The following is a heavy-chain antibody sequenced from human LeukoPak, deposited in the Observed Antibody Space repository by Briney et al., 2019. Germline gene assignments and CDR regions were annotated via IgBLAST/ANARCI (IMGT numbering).Heavy chain of an antibody. Sequence: GASVTVSCKVSGYTLTELSMHWVRQAPGKGLEWMGGFDPEDGETIYAQKFQGRVTMTEDTSTDTAYMELSSLRSEDTAVYYCATTYNWNVEVYFDYWGQGTLVTVSS. D-gene: IGHD1-20*01. CDR2: FDPEDGET. CDR3: ATTYNWNVEVYFDY. CDR1: GYTLTELS. J-gene: IGHJ4*02. V-gene: IGHV1-24*01.